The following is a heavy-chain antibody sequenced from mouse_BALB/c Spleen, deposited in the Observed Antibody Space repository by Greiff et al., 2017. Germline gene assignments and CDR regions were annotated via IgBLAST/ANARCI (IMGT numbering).Heavy chain of an antibody. V-gene: IGHV5-12-2*01. D-gene: IGHD1-1*01. CDR2: ISNGGGST. CDR1: GFTFSSYT. Sequence: EVQGVESGGGLVQPGGSLKLSCAASGFTFSSYTMSWVRQTPEKRLEWVAYISNGGGSTYYPDTVKGRFTISRDNAKNTLYLQMSSLKSEDTAMYYCARHGSSYGNYFDYWGQGTTLTVSA. CDR3: ARHGSSYGNYFDY. J-gene: IGHJ2*01.